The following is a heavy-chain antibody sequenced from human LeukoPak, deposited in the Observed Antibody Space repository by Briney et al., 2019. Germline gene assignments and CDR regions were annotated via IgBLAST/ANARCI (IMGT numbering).Heavy chain of an antibody. Sequence: GGSLRLSCAASGFTFSSYAMHWVRQAPGKGLEYVSAISSNGGSTYYANSVKGRFTISRDNSKNTLYLQMGSLRAEDMAVYYCAVWFGEIYGMDVWGQGTTVTVSS. D-gene: IGHD3-10*01. J-gene: IGHJ6*02. CDR3: AVWFGEIYGMDV. CDR2: ISSNGGST. CDR1: GFTFSSYA. V-gene: IGHV3-64*01.